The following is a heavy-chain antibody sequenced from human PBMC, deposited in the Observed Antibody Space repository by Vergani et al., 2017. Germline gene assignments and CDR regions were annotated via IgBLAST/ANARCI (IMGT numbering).Heavy chain of an antibody. D-gene: IGHD2-15*01. J-gene: IGHJ6*03. Sequence: QVQLLESGGGVVQPGESLRLSCETSGFIFSTYGMHWVRQAPGKGLQWVAFIRYDGSNKYYADSVKSRFTISRDNSKNTLYLQMNSLRAEDTAVYYCAKDGRYCSGGSCLKGYMDVWGK. CDR1: GFIFSTYG. CDR3: AKDGRYCSGGSCLKGYMDV. V-gene: IGHV3-30*02. CDR2: IRYDGSNK.